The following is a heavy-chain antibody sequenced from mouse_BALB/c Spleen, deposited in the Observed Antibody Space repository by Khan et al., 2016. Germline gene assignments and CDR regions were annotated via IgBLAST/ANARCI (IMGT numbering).Heavy chain of an antibody. Sequence: QIQLVQSGPELKKPGETVKISCKASGYTFTNYGMNWVKQAPGKGLKWMGWINTNTGEPTYAEEFKGRFAFSLETSASTAYLQINNLKNEDTATYFCASQTRASWFAYWGQGTLVTVSA. V-gene: IGHV9-3*02. D-gene: IGHD3-1*01. J-gene: IGHJ3*01. CDR2: INTNTGEP. CDR3: ASQTRASWFAY. CDR1: GYTFTNYG.